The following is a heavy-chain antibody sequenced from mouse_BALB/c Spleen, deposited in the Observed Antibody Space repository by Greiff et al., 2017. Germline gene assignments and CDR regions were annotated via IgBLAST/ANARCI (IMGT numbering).Heavy chain of an antibody. CDR3: ARQESMDY. J-gene: IGHJ4*01. CDR2: ISSGGGST. V-gene: IGHV5-12-1*01. CDR1: GFAFSSYD. Sequence: EVKLMESGGGLVKPGGSLKLSCAASGFAFSSYDMSWVRQTPEKRLEWVAYISSGGGSTYYPDTVKGRFTISRDNAKNTLYLQMSSLKSEDTAMYYCARQESMDYWGQGTSVTVSS.